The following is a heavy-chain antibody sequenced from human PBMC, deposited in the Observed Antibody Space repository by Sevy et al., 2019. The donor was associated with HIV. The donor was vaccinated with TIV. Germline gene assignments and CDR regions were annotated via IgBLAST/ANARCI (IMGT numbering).Heavy chain of an antibody. Sequence: SGTTLVNPTQTLTLTCTFSGFSLSTSGVGVGWIRQPPGKALEWLALIYWNDDKRYSPSLKSRLTITKDTSKNQVVLTMTNMDPVDTATYYCAHQAHIVVVTAIQGGFGAFDIWGQGTMVTVSS. V-gene: IGHV2-5*01. CDR1: GFSLSTSGVG. CDR3: AHQAHIVVVTAIQGGFGAFDI. D-gene: IGHD2-21*02. J-gene: IGHJ3*02. CDR2: IYWNDDK.